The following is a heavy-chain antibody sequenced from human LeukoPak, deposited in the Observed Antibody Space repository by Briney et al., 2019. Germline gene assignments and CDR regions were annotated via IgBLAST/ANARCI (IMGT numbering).Heavy chain of an antibody. CDR2: INEDGSEK. J-gene: IGHJ6*03. Sequence: GGSLRLSCSASGFSCSSYWMSWVRQAPGKGLEWVAHINEDGSEKYYVDSVKGRFFISRDNAAKSLSLQMNRLRDAVTAVYYCARDSHYYYYMDVWGKGTTVAVSS. CDR3: ARDSHYYYYMDV. CDR1: GFSCSSYW. V-gene: IGHV3-7*01.